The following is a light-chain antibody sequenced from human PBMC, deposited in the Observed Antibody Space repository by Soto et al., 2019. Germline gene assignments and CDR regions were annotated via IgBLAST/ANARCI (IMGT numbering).Light chain of an antibody. CDR3: QQNNSYWT. Sequence: DIQMTQSPSTLSASVGDRVTITCRASQSNSSWLAWYQQKPGKAPKLLIYKASSLESGVPSRFSGSGSGTEFTLTISSLQPDDFATYYCQQNNSYWTFGQGTKVEIK. CDR1: QSNSSW. V-gene: IGKV1-5*03. J-gene: IGKJ1*01. CDR2: KAS.